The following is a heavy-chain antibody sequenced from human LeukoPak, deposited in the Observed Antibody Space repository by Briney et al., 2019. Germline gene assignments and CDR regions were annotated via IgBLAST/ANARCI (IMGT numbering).Heavy chain of an antibody. V-gene: IGHV3-30-3*01. J-gene: IGHJ4*02. CDR2: ISYDGSNK. D-gene: IGHD3-16*01. CDR1: GFTFSSYA. CDR3: AKVFAVYYFDC. Sequence: GGSLRLSCAASGFTFSSYAMHWIRQAPGKGLEWVAVISYDGSNKYYADSVKGRFTISRDNSKNTLYLQMSSLRAEDTAVYYCAKVFAVYYFDCWGQGALVTVSS.